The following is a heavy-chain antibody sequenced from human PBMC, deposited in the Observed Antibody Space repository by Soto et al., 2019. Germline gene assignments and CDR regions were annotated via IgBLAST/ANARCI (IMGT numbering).Heavy chain of an antibody. V-gene: IGHV5-10-1*01. Sequence: RESLKISCNASGYTFTIYWITWVLQMPGKGLEWMGRIDPSDSSTKYSPSFQGHVTISTDKSITTAHLQWTSLKVSDTAIYYCAATGYTYGYHFDHWGQGTQVTVSS. J-gene: IGHJ4*02. CDR2: IDPSDSST. CDR3: AATGYTYGYHFDH. D-gene: IGHD5-18*01. CDR1: GYTFTIYW.